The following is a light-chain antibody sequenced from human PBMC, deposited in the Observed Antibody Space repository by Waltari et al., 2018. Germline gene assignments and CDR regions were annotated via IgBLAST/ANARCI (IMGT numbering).Light chain of an antibody. V-gene: IGLV2-8*01. J-gene: IGLJ2*01. CDR1: SSYVGGYNY. CDR3: SSYVGSNSVI. Sequence: QSALTQPPSASGSPGQSVTISCTGTSSYVGGYNYVSWYQQHPGKGPKLMIYQVSKRPSGVPDRFSGSKSGNTASLTVSGLQTEDEADYYCSSYVGSNSVIFGGGTRLTVL. CDR2: QVS.